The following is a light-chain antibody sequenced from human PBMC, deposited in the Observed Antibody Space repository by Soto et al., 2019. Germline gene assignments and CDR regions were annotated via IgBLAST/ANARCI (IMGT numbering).Light chain of an antibody. CDR3: QQSYSTPSLT. J-gene: IGKJ4*01. Sequence: DIQMTQSPSCLYASVGDRVTLTCRASQSIDKYVNWYQQKPGKGPNLLIYAASTLRTGVPSRFSGSGSGTDFTLPIGSLLPEDFATYFCQQSYSTPSLTVGGGTQVDIK. CDR1: QSIDKY. CDR2: AAS. V-gene: IGKV1-39*01.